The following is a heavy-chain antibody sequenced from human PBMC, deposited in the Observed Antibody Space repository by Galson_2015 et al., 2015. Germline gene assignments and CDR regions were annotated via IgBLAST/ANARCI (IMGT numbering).Heavy chain of an antibody. CDR3: ASNRYSRPLDY. Sequence: SLRLSCAASGFTVSSNYMSWVRQAPGKGLEWVSVIYSGGSTYYADSVKGRFTISRDNSKNTLYLQMNSLRAEDTAVYYCASNRYSRPLDYWGQGTLVTVSS. CDR2: IYSGGST. J-gene: IGHJ4*02. V-gene: IGHV3-66*02. CDR1: GFTVSSNY. D-gene: IGHD6-13*01.